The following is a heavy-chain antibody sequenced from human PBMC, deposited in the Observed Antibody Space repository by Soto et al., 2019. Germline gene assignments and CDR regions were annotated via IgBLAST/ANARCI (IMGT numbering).Heavy chain of an antibody. Sequence: PGGSLRLSCAASGFTFSSYAMSWVRQAPGKGLEWVSAISGSGGSTYYADSVKGRFTISRDNSKNTLYLQMSSLRAEDTAVYYCVKTMYYYDSSGYQGYAFDIWGQGTMVTVSS. CDR3: VKTMYYYDSSGYQGYAFDI. CDR1: GFTFSSYA. D-gene: IGHD3-22*01. CDR2: ISGSGGST. J-gene: IGHJ3*02. V-gene: IGHV3-23*01.